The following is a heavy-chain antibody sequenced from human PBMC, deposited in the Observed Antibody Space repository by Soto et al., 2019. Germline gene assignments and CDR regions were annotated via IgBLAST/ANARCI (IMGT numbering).Heavy chain of an antibody. CDR2: IYYSGST. CDR1: GGSISSYY. CDR3: AGSSRNWFDP. D-gene: IGHD2-15*01. J-gene: IGHJ5*02. Sequence: QVQLQESGPGLVKPSETLSLTCTVSGGSISSYYWSWIRQPPGKGLEWIGYIYYSGSTNYNPSLKSRVTISVDTSKNQFSLKLSSVTAADTAVYYCAGSSRNWFDPRGQGTLVTVSS. V-gene: IGHV4-59*01.